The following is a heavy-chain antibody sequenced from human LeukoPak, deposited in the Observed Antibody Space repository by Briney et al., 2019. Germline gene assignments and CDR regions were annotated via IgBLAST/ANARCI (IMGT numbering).Heavy chain of an antibody. CDR2: IYYSGST. CDR1: GGSISSYY. V-gene: IGHV4-59*01. CDR3: AAGSSWYRSWFDP. J-gene: IGHJ5*02. Sequence: PSETLSLTCTVSGGSISSYYWSWIRKPPGKGLEWIGYIYYSGSTNYNPSLKSRVTISVDTSRNQFSLKLSSLTAADTAVYYCAAGSSWYRSWFDPWGQGTLVTVSS. D-gene: IGHD6-13*01.